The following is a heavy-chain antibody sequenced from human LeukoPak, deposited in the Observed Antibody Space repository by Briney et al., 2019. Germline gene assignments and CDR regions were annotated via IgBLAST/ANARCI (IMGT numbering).Heavy chain of an antibody. CDR3: ARAHSSSWFFDY. CDR1: GFTFSSYG. D-gene: IGHD6-13*01. V-gene: IGHV3-33*01. Sequence: GGSLRLSCAASGFTFSSYGMHWVRQAPGKGLEWVAVIWYDGSNKYYADSVKGRFTISRDNSKNTLYLQMNSLRAEDTAVYYCARAHSSSWFFDYWGQGTLVTVSS. J-gene: IGHJ4*02. CDR2: IWYDGSNK.